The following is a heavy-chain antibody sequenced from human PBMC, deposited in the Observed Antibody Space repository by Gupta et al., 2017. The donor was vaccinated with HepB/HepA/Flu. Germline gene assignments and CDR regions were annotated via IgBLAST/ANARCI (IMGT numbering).Heavy chain of an antibody. D-gene: IGHD5-12*01. Sequence: QVQLQESGPGLVKPSETLSLTCTVSGGSISSYYWSWIRQPPGKGLEWIGYIYYSGSTNYNPSLKSRVTISVDTSKNQFSLKLSSVTAADTAVYYCARFGVDYYYYGMDVWGQGTTVTVSS. CDR2: IYYSGST. V-gene: IGHV4-59*01. CDR1: GGSISSYY. CDR3: ARFGVDYYYYGMDV. J-gene: IGHJ6*02.